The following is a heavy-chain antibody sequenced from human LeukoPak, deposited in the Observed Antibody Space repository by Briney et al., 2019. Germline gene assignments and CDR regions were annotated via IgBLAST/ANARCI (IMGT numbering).Heavy chain of an antibody. Sequence: GASVKVSCKSSGYTFIHYYMHWVRQARGQGLEWMGRIDGETGNTRYAQNFQGRVSMTRDTSTSTVYMEPSGLRFEDTAVYYCARDPGGNYFGPGTHFAYWGQGALVTVSS. D-gene: IGHD3-10*01. V-gene: IGHV1-46*01. J-gene: IGHJ4*02. CDR2: IDGETGNT. CDR1: GYTFIHYY. CDR3: ARDPGGNYFGPGTHFAY.